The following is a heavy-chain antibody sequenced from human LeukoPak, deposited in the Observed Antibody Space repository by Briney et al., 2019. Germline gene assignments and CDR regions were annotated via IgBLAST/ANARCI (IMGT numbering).Heavy chain of an antibody. J-gene: IGHJ5*02. CDR2: IYSGGST. V-gene: IGHV3-66*01. Sequence: GGSLRLSCAASGFTFSSYAMSWVRQAPGKGLEWVSVIYSGGSTYYADSVKGRFTISRDNSKNTLYLQMNSLRAEDTAVYYCARTTYYYDSSGYYSNWFGPWGQGTLVTVSS. CDR1: GFTFSSYA. D-gene: IGHD3-22*01. CDR3: ARTTYYYDSSGYYSNWFGP.